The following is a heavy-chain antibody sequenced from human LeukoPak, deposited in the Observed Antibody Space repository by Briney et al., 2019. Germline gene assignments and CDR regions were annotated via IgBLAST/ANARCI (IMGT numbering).Heavy chain of an antibody. CDR3: ARAASLATVTPDFDY. J-gene: IGHJ4*02. D-gene: IGHD4-17*01. CDR2: INPNSGGT. V-gene: IGHV1-2*06. CDR1: GYTFTGYY. Sequence: GASVKVSCKASGYTFTGYYMHWVRQAPGQGLEWMGRINPNSGGTNYAQKFQGRVTMTRDTSISTAYMELSRLRSGDTAVYYCARAASLATVTPDFDYWGQGTLVTVSS.